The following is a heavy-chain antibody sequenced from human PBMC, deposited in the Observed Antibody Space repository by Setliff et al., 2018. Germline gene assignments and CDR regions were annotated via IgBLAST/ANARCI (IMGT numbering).Heavy chain of an antibody. Sequence: PGGSLRLSCAASGFTFSSYAMSWVRQAPGKGLEWVSAISGSGGSTYYADSVKGRFTISRDNSKNTLYLQMNSLRAEDTAVYCCARSDGDYYYGMDVWGQGTTVTVSS. CDR2: ISGSGGST. J-gene: IGHJ6*02. D-gene: IGHD4-17*01. V-gene: IGHV3-23*01. CDR3: ARSDGDYYYGMDV. CDR1: GFTFSSYA.